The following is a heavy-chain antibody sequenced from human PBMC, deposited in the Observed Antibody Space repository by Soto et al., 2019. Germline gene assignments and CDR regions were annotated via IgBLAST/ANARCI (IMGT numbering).Heavy chain of an antibody. CDR1: GGTFSSYA. CDR2: IIPIFGTA. Sequence: GAPVKVSCKASGGTFSSYAISWVRQAPGQGLEWMGGIIPIFGTANYAQKFQGRVTITADESTSTAYMELSSLRSEDTAVYYCARNPPVACTHRFDYWGQGTLVTVSS. CDR3: ARNPPVACTHRFDY. V-gene: IGHV1-69*13. J-gene: IGHJ4*02. D-gene: IGHD6-19*01.